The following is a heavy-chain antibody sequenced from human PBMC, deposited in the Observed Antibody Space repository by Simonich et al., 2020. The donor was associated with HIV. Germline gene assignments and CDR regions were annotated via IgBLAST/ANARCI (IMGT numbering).Heavy chain of an antibody. CDR3: ARVGLRIAAAGTVVGFDY. CDR1: GYSISSGYY. J-gene: IGHJ4*02. CDR2: IYHRGST. Sequence: QVQLQESGPGLVKPSETLSLTCAVSGYSISSGYYWCWIRQPPGKGLEWIGSIYHRGSTNYTPSLKSRVSISVDTSKNQFSLTLSSVTAADTAVYYCARVGLRIAAAGTVVGFDYWGQGTLVTVSS. V-gene: IGHV4-38-2*01. D-gene: IGHD6-13*01.